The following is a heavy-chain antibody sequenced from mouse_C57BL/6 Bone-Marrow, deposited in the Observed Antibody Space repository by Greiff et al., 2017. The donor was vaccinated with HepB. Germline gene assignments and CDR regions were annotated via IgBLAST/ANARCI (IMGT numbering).Heavy chain of an antibody. CDR1: GYTFTDYY. J-gene: IGHJ1*03. CDR2: INPNNGGT. V-gene: IGHV1-26*01. Sequence: EVQLQQSGPELVKPGASVKISCKASGYTFTDYYMNWVKQSHGKSLEWIGDINPNNGGTSYNQKFKGKATLTVDKSSSTAYMELRSLTSEDSAVYYCATYGSRGYFDVWGTGTTVTVSS. D-gene: IGHD1-1*01. CDR3: ATYGSRGYFDV.